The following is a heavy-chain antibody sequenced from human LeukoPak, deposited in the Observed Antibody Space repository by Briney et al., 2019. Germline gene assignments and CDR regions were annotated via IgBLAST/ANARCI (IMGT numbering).Heavy chain of an antibody. CDR3: ARLGGYENYYYYGMDV. CDR2: IYYSGST. J-gene: IGHJ6*02. CDR1: SGSISSYY. Sequence: SETLSLTCTVSSGSISSYYWSWIRQPPGKGLEWIGYIYYSGSTNYNPSLKSRVTISVDTSKNQFSLKLSSVTAADTAVYYCARLGGYENYYYYGMDVWGQGTTVTVSS. V-gene: IGHV4-59*08. D-gene: IGHD5-12*01.